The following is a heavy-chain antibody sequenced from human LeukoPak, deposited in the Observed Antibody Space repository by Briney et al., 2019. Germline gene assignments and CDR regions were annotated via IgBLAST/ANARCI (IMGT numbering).Heavy chain of an antibody. CDR3: ARRPLLYGSGSYWDH. V-gene: IGHV5-51*01. J-gene: IGHJ4*02. CDR2: IDPDDSET. CDR1: GYTFDTYW. Sequence: GESLKISCKGSGYTFDTYWIGWVRQMPGKGLEWMGVIDPDDSETRYSPSFQGQVTISADKSISTAYLQWSTLKASDSAMYYCARRPLLYGSGSYWDHWGQGTLVTVSS. D-gene: IGHD3-10*01.